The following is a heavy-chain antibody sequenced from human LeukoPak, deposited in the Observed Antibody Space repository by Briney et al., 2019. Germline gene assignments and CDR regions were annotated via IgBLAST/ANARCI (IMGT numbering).Heavy chain of an antibody. Sequence: SETLSLSCTVSGGFISCYYWSWIRQPRGRGQEWIGNIYYSGSTNYNPSLKSRVTISVDTSMNKFSLKLSTVHAADTAVYYCARVTAEDYFDYWGQGTLVTVSS. CDR3: ARVTAEDYFDY. CDR2: IYYSGST. J-gene: IGHJ4*02. V-gene: IGHV4-59*01. D-gene: IGHD3-16*01. CDR1: GGFISCYY.